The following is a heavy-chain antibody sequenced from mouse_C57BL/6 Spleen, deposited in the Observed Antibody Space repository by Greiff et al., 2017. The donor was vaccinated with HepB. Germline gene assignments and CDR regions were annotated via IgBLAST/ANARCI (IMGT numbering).Heavy chain of an antibody. V-gene: IGHV5-4*03. CDR3: ARSPVVRDAMDY. CDR1: GFTFSSYA. CDR2: ISDGGSYT. D-gene: IGHD1-1*01. J-gene: IGHJ4*01. Sequence: EVKLMESGGGLVKPGGSLKLSCAASGFTFSSYAMSWVRQTPEKRLEWVATISDGGSYTYYPDNVKGRFTISRDNAKNNLYLQMSHLKSEDTAMYYCARSPVVRDAMDYWGQGTSVTVSS.